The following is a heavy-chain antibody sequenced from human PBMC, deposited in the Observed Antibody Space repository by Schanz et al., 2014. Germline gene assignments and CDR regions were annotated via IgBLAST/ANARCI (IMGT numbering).Heavy chain of an antibody. V-gene: IGHV1-2*06. CDR1: GYTFTGYS. CDR2: INPNSGGT. J-gene: IGHJ6*02. D-gene: IGHD4-4*01. CDR3: ASALTTWGGMDV. Sequence: QVQLVQSGADVKKPGASVKVSCKASGYTFTGYSMHWVRQAPGQGLEWMGRINPNSGGTNYAQKFQGRVTMTRDTSTSTVYMELSSLRSEDTAVYYCASALTTWGGMDVWGQGTTVTVSS.